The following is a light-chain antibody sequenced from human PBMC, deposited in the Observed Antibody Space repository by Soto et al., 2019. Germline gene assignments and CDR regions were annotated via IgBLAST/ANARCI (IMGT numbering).Light chain of an antibody. V-gene: IGLV1-40*01. CDR2: GNS. CDR1: SSNIGAGYD. Sequence: QSALTPPPSVSGSPGQRVTISCTGSSSNIGAGYDVHWYQQLPGTAPKLLIYGNSNRPSGVPDRFSGSKSGTSASLAITGLQAEDEADYYCQSYDSSLSAYVFGTGTKVTVL. CDR3: QSYDSSLSAYV. J-gene: IGLJ1*01.